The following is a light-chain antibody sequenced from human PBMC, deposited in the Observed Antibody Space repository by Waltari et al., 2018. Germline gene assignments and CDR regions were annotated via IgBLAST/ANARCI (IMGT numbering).Light chain of an antibody. Sequence: DIQLTQSPSTMSASVGDRVTITCRASQGIGNYLAWFQQKPGKTPERLIYTVSRLQNGVPSRFSGSGSGTEFTLTISSLQPEDFATYYCLQRKTYPWTFGQGTKVEIK. CDR2: TVS. J-gene: IGKJ1*01. V-gene: IGKV1-17*03. CDR1: QGIGNY. CDR3: LQRKTYPWT.